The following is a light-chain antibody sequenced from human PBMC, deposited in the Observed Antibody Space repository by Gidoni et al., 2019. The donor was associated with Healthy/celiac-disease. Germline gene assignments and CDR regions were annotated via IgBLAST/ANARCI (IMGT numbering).Light chain of an antibody. CDR3: LQHNSYPRT. Sequence: DIQMTQSPSSLSASVGDRVTITCRASQGIRNELGWYQQKPGKAPKRLIYAASSLQSGVPSRFSGSGSGTEFTLTISSLQPEDFATYYCLQHNSYPRTCGQGTKVEIK. V-gene: IGKV1-17*01. CDR1: QGIRNE. J-gene: IGKJ1*01. CDR2: AAS.